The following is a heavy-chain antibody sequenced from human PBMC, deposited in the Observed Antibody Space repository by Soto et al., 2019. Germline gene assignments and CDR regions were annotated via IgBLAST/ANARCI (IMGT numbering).Heavy chain of an antibody. J-gene: IGHJ6*02. Sequence: SVKVSCKASGGTFSSYAISWVRQAPGQGLEWMGGIIPIFGTANYAQKFQGRVTITADKSTSTAYMELSSLRSEDTAVYYCARFTVTTPYYYYGMDVWGQGTTVTVSS. CDR3: ARFTVTTPYYYYGMDV. V-gene: IGHV1-69*06. CDR2: IIPIFGTA. D-gene: IGHD4-4*01. CDR1: GGTFSSYA.